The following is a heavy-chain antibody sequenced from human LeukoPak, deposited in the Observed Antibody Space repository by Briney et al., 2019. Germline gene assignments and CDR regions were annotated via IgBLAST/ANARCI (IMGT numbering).Heavy chain of an antibody. V-gene: IGHV1-69*04. CDR3: AREGTGPGRSHYYYGMDV. D-gene: IGHD3/OR15-3a*01. CDR1: GGTFSSYA. J-gene: IGHJ6*02. Sequence: GASVTVSFKASGGTFSSYAISWVRQAPGQGLEWMGRIIPILGIANYAQKFQGRVTITADKSTSTAYMELSSLRSEDTAVYYCAREGTGPGRSHYYYGMDVWGQGTTVTVSS. CDR2: IIPILGIA.